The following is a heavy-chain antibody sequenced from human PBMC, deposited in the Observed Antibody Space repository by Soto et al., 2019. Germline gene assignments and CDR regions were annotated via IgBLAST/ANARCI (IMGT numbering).Heavy chain of an antibody. CDR1: GGSFSGYY. Sequence: SETLSLTCAVYGGSFSGYYWGWIRQPPGKGLEWIGEINHSGSTNYNPSLKSRVTISVDTSKNQFSLKLSSVTAADTAVYYCARGDYYGSGSYRYWSQGTLVTVSS. J-gene: IGHJ4*02. CDR3: ARGDYYGSGSYRY. D-gene: IGHD3-10*01. V-gene: IGHV4-34*01. CDR2: INHSGST.